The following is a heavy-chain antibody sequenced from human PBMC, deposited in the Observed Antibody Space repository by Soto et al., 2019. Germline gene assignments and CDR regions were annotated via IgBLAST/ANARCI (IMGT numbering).Heavy chain of an antibody. CDR1: GFTFSNTW. CDR3: ASGRITIFGVVKVY. V-gene: IGHV3-7*01. D-gene: IGHD3-3*01. CDR2: IKYDGSEK. J-gene: IGHJ4*02. Sequence: GGSLRLSCAASGFTFSNTWMSWVRQAPGKGLEWMANIKYDGSEKYYVDSVKGRFTISRDNAKDSLYLQMNSLRAEDTAVYYCASGRITIFGVVKVYWGQGTLVTVSS.